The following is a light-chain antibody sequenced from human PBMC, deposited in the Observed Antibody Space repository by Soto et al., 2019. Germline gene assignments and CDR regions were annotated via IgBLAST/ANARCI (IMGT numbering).Light chain of an antibody. V-gene: IGKV1-5*03. CDR1: QPISSW. Sequence: DIHMTQSPSTLSASAVDRVTITSRASQPISSWLAWYQQKAGKAPKLLIYKASTLKSGVPSRFSGSGSGTEFTLTISSLQPDDFATYYCQHYNSYSEAFGQGTKVDI. J-gene: IGKJ1*01. CDR3: QHYNSYSEA. CDR2: KAS.